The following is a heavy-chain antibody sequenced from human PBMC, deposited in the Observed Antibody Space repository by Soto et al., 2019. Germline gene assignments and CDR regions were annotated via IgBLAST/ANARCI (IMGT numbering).Heavy chain of an antibody. CDR3: ARAHYYDSSGPIGD. CDR1: GVTFGSRA. D-gene: IGHD3-22*01. V-gene: IGHV3-66*01. CDR2: IYSGGST. J-gene: IGHJ4*02. Sequence: EVQLLESGGDLVQPGGSLRLSCVASGVTFGSRAMSWVRQAPGEGLEWVSVIYSGGSTYYADSVKGRFTISRDNSKNTLYLQMNSLRAEDTAVYYCARAHYYDSSGPIGDWGQGTLVTVSS.